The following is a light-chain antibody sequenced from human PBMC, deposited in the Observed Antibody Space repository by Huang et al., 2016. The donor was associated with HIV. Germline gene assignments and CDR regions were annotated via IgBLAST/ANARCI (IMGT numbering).Light chain of an antibody. CDR3: QQRSAWPLT. CDR1: QSVNSY. V-gene: IGKV3-11*01. J-gene: IGKJ4*01. CDR2: DAS. Sequence: EIVLTQSPATLSLSPGKRATLSCRASQSVNSYLAWYQQKPGQAPRRLMYDASNRTTGIPAGFSGSGSGTDFTLTISNVQSEDFAVYYCQQRSAWPLTFGGGTKVEI.